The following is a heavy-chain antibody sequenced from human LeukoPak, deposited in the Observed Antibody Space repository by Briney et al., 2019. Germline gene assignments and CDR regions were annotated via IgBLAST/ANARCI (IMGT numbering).Heavy chain of an antibody. CDR3: AKRHGDYFDY. V-gene: IGHV3-23*01. D-gene: IGHD4-17*01. Sequence: PGASLRLSCAASGFPFSSYAMSWVRQPPGKGLECVSTISDSFRITDDADSVKGRFTISRDNSKNTLYLQMNTLRAEDTAVYYCAKRHGDYFDYWGQGTPVTASS. CDR2: ISDSFRIT. CDR1: GFPFSSYA. J-gene: IGHJ4*02.